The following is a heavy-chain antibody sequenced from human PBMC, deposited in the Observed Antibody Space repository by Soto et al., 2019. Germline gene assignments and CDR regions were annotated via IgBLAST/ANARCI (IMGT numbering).Heavy chain of an antibody. Sequence: EVQLLESGGGLVQPGGSLRLSCAASGFTFSSYAMSWVRQAPGKGLEWVSAISGSGGSTYYADSVKGRFTISRDNSKNTPYLQKNSLRAEDTAVYYCAKCPRCYSYYYYYGMDVWGQGTTVTVSS. J-gene: IGHJ6*02. CDR1: GFTFSSYA. D-gene: IGHD2-15*01. CDR3: AKCPRCYSYYYYYGMDV. V-gene: IGHV3-23*01. CDR2: ISGSGGST.